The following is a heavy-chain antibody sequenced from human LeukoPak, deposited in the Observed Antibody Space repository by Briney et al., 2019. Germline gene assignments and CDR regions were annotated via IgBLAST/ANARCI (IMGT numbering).Heavy chain of an antibody. J-gene: IGHJ5*02. D-gene: IGHD2-2*01. CDR1: GYTFTSYD. CDR3: AREVHCSSTSCYGDWFDP. V-gene: IGHV1-8*01. Sequence: ASVKVSCKASGYTFTSYDINWVRQATGQGLEWMGWMNPNSGNTGYAQKFQGRGTMTRNTSTSTAYMELSSLRSEDTAVYYCAREVHCSSTSCYGDWFDPWGQGTLVTVSS. CDR2: MNPNSGNT.